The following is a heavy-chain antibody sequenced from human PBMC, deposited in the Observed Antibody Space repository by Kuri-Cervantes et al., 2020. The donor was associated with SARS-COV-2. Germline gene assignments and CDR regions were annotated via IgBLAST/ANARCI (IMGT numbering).Heavy chain of an antibody. CDR2: IYTSGST. V-gene: IGHV4-4*07. CDR1: GGSISSYY. D-gene: IGHD6-6*01. J-gene: IGHJ5*02. CDR3: ARGGIAARPGWFDP. Sequence: GSLRLSCTVSGGSISSYYWSWIRQPAGKGLEWIGRIYTSGSTNYNPSLKSRVTMSVDTSKNQFSLKLSSVTAADTAVYYCARGGIAARPGWFDPWGQGTLVTVSS.